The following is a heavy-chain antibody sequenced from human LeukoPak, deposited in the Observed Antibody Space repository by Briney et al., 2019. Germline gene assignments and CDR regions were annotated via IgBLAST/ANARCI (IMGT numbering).Heavy chain of an antibody. V-gene: IGHV4-30-4*08. J-gene: IGHJ4*02. CDR3: ARVLVMSSYYFDY. Sequence: SQTLSLTCTVSGGSISSGDYYWSWIRQPPGKGLEWIGYIYYSGSTYYNPSLKSRVTISVDTSKNQFSLKLSSVTAADTAVYYCARVLVMSSYYFDYWGQGTLVTVSS. D-gene: IGHD3-22*01. CDR2: IYYSGST. CDR1: GGSISSGDYY.